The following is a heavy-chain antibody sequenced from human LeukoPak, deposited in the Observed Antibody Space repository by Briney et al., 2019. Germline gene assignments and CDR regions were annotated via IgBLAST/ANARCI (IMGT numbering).Heavy chain of an antibody. CDR2: IYYSGST. J-gene: IGHJ5*02. V-gene: IGHV4-39*01. CDR3: ARPAEGGPVSWFDP. D-gene: IGHD3-16*01. CDR1: GGSISSSSYY. Sequence: SETLSLTCTVSGGSISSSSYYWGWNRQPPGKGLEWIGSIYYSGSTYYNPSLKSRVTISVDTSKNQFSLKLSSVTAADTAVYYCARPAEGGPVSWFDPWGQGTLVTVSS.